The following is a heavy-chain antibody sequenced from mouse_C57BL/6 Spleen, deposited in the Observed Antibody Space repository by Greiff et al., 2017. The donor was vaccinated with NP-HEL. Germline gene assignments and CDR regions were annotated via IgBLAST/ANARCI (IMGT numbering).Heavy chain of an antibody. D-gene: IGHD2-1*01. J-gene: IGHJ2*01. Sequence: QVQLQQSGPELVKPGASVKISCKASGYAFSSSWMNWVKQRPGKGLEWIGRIYPGDGDTNYNGKFKGKATLTADKSSSTAYMQLSSLTSEDSAVYFCARGYRNSYFDYWGQGTTLTVSS. CDR2: IYPGDGDT. V-gene: IGHV1-82*01. CDR1: GYAFSSSW. CDR3: ARGYRNSYFDY.